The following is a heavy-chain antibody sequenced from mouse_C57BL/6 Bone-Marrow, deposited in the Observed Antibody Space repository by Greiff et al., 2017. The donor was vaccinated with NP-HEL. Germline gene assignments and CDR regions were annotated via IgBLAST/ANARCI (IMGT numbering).Heavy chain of an antibody. CDR2: IYPGNSDT. CDR1: GYTFTSYW. V-gene: IGHV1-5*01. Sequence: EVQLQQSGTVLARPGASVKMSCKTSGYTFTSYWMHWVKQRPGQGLEWIGAIYPGNSDTSYNQKFKGKAKLTAVTSASTAYMERSSLTNEDSAVYYCTRRGYDGYYGTYWGQGTLVTVSA. D-gene: IGHD2-3*01. J-gene: IGHJ3*01. CDR3: TRRGYDGYYGTY.